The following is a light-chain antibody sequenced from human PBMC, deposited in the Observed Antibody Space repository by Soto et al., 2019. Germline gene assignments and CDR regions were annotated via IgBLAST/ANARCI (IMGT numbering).Light chain of an antibody. CDR2: DAS. V-gene: IGKV1-5*01. CDR1: QSVSSW. J-gene: IGKJ1*01. Sequence: DIQMTQSPYTLSASVGERVTITCRASQSVSSWLAWYQQKPGKAPKLLIFDASSLESGVPSRFSASETGTEFILTISSVQPEDFAAYYCQHYNSYSGAFGQGTKVDIK. CDR3: QHYNSYSGA.